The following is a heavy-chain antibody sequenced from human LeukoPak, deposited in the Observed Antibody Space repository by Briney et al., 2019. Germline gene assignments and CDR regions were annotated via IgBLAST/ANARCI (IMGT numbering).Heavy chain of an antibody. CDR1: GFTFSSYA. CDR3: ARDGVVTANRRWFDS. V-gene: IGHV3-74*01. D-gene: IGHD2-21*02. Sequence: PGGSLRLSCAASGFTFSSYAMSWVRQAPGKGLEWVSRINSDGSSTSYADSLRGRFTISRDNAKNTLYLQMNSLRVEDTAVYYCARDGVVTANRRWFDSWGQGTLVTVSS. CDR2: INSDGSST. J-gene: IGHJ5*01.